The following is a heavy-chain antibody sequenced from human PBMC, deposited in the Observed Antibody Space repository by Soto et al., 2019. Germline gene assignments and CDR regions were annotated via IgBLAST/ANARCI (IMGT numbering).Heavy chain of an antibody. V-gene: IGHV3-33*01. J-gene: IGHJ4*02. CDR1: GFTFSSYG. Sequence: QVQLVESGGGVVQPGRSLRLSCVASGFTFSSYGMHWVRQAPGKGLEWVAVIWYDASNEYYADSVKGRFTISRDNTKNTMYLQMISLRAEDTAVYYCARDPIEPGIFDYWGQGTLVTVTS. CDR3: ARDPIEPGIFDY. CDR2: IWYDASNE. D-gene: IGHD1-26*01.